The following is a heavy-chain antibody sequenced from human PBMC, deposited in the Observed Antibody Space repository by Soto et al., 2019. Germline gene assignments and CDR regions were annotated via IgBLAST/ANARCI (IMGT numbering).Heavy chain of an antibody. CDR3: ARAPWEKDDAFYI. CDR2: ISSSGSTI. V-gene: IGHV3-11*01. J-gene: IGHJ3*02. D-gene: IGHD1-26*01. Sequence: GGSLRLSCAASGFTFSDYYMSWIRQAPGKGLEWVSYISSSGSTIYYADSVKGRFTISRDNAKNSLYLQMNSLRAEDTAVYYCARAPWEKDDAFYIWGQGTMVTVSS. CDR1: GFTFSDYY.